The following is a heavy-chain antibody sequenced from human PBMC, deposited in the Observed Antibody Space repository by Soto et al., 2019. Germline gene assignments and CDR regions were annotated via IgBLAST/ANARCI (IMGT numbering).Heavy chain of an antibody. D-gene: IGHD6-19*01. V-gene: IGHV3-23*01. J-gene: IGHJ4*02. CDR3: AKDRGWTYYFDY. CDR2: IDGSGDST. Sequence: GALRLTCSTSGFPFSNYAMSGVRRTPGKGLEWVSAIDGSGDSTYYADSVKGRFTISRDNSGNTLYLQMDSLRAEDTAVYFCAKDRGWTYYFDYWGQGALVTVYS. CDR1: GFPFSNYA.